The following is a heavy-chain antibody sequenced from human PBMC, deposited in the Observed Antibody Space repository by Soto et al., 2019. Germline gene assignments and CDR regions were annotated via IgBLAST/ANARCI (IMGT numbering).Heavy chain of an antibody. CDR1: GGSFSGYY. V-gene: IGHV4-34*01. D-gene: IGHD3-3*01. CDR2: INHSGST. J-gene: IGHJ5*02. Sequence: QVQLQQWGAGLLKPSETLSLTCAVYGGSFSGYYWSWIRQPPGKGLEWIGEINHSGSTNYNPSLKRRVTISVDTSKNQFSLKLSSVTAADTAVYYCARSDFWSGPRQNWFDPWGQGTLVTVSS. CDR3: ARSDFWSGPRQNWFDP.